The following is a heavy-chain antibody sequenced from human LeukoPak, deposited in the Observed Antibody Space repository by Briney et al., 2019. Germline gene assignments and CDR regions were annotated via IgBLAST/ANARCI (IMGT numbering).Heavy chain of an antibody. Sequence: PSETLSLTCAVYGGSFSGYYWSWIGQPPGKGLEWIGEINHSGSTNYNPSLKSRVTISVDTSKNQFSLKLSSVTAADTAVYYCARALNYYYYYYMDVWGKGTTVTVSS. V-gene: IGHV4-34*01. CDR3: ARALNYYYYYYMDV. CDR1: GGSFSGYY. CDR2: INHSGST. J-gene: IGHJ6*03.